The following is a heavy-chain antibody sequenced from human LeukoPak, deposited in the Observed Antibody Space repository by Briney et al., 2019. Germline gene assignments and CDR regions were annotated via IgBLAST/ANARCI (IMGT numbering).Heavy chain of an antibody. CDR2: IKQDGSEK. J-gene: IGHJ4*02. CDR3: ARDPGAY. Sequence: GGSLRLSYAGSGFTFSSYGMTWVRQAPGKGLEWVANIKQDGSEKYYVDSVKGRFTIARDNTKNSLYLQMNSLRAEDTAVYYCARDPGAYWGQGTLVTVSS. CDR1: GFTFSSYG. V-gene: IGHV3-7*01.